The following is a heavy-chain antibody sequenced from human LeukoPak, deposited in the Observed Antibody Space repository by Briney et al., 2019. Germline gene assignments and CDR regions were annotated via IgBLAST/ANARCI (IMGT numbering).Heavy chain of an antibody. CDR3: TTARSYYGMDV. Sequence: KSGGSLRLSCAASGFTFSNAWMSWVRQAPGKGLEWVGRIQSKADGGTAGSAAPVKGRFTISRDDSKNTLYLEMNNLKTDDSAVYYCTTARSYYGMDVWGQGTTVTVSS. CDR1: GFTFSNAW. J-gene: IGHJ6*02. V-gene: IGHV3-15*01. CDR2: IQSKADGGTA.